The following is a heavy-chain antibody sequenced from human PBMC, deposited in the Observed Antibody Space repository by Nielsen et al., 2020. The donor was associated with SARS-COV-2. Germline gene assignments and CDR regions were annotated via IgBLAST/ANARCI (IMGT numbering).Heavy chain of an antibody. D-gene: IGHD3-22*01. CDR3: ARDLDYYDSSGFDP. CDR1: GFTFDDYA. J-gene: IGHJ5*02. Sequence: SLKISCAASGFTFDDYAMHWVRQAPGKGLEWVSGISWNSGSIGYADSVKGRFTISRDNAKNSLYLQMNSLRAEDTALYHCARDLDYYDSSGFDPWGQGTLVTVSS. V-gene: IGHV3-9*01. CDR2: ISWNSGSI.